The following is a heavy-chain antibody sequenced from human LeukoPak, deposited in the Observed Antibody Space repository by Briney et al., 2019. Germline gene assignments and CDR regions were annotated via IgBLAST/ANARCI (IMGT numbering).Heavy chain of an antibody. D-gene: IGHD2-2*02. V-gene: IGHV4-30-2*01. CDR2: IYHSGST. CDR3: AREADCSSTSCYISGAFGI. Sequence: SETLSLTCAVSGGSISSGGYSWSWIRQPPGKGLEWIGYIYHSGSTYYNPSLKSRVTISVDRSKNQFSLKLSSVTAADTAVYYCAREADCSSTSCYISGAFGIWGQGTMVTVSS. CDR1: GGSISSGGYS. J-gene: IGHJ3*02.